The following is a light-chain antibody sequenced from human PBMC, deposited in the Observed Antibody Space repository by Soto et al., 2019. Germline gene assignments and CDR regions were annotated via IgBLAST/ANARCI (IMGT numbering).Light chain of an antibody. CDR2: DAS. CDR3: QQRAGWPPT. V-gene: IGKV3-11*01. CDR1: QSLSSY. Sequence: EIVLTQSPATVSLSPGERAPLSCWASQSLSSYLAWYQQKPGQAPRLLIYDASNRANGIPARFTGSGSGTDFTLTISSLEPEDFAVYFCQQRAGWPPTFGGGTKVDIK. J-gene: IGKJ4*01.